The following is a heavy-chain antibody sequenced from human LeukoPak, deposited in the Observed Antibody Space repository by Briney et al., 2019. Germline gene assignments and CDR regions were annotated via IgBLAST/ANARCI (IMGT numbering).Heavy chain of an antibody. D-gene: IGHD5-12*01. J-gene: IGHJ4*02. Sequence: SETLSLTCTVSGGSISSSSYYWGWIRQPPGKGLEWIGSIYYSGSTYYNPSLKSRVTISVDRSKNQFSLKLSSVTAADTAVYYCARILATPNYYFDYWGQGTLVTVSS. CDR2: IYYSGST. CDR1: GGSISSSSYY. V-gene: IGHV4-39*07. CDR3: ARILATPNYYFDY.